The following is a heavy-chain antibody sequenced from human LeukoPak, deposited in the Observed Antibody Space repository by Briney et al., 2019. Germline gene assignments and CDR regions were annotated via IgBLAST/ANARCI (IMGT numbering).Heavy chain of an antibody. V-gene: IGHV3-30*18. D-gene: IGHD3-22*01. Sequence: GGSLRLSCAASGFTFSSSGMHWVRQAPGKGLEWVAVISYDGSNKYYADSVKGRFTMSRDNSKNTLYLQMNSLRAEDTAVYYCAKDRNDTQKGLYYFDYWGQGTLVTVSS. CDR1: GFTFSSSG. CDR2: ISYDGSNK. CDR3: AKDRNDTQKGLYYFDY. J-gene: IGHJ4*02.